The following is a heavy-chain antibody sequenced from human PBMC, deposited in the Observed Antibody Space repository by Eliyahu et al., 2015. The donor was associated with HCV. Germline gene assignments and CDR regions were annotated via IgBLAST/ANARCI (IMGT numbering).Heavy chain of an antibody. CDR1: GYSFTSYW. CDR2: IYPGDSDT. J-gene: IGHJ5*02. Sequence: EVQLVQSGAEVKKPGESLKISCKGSGYSFTSYWIGWVRQMPGKGLEWMGIIYPGDSDTRYSPSFQGQVTISADKSISTAYLQWSSLKASDTAMYYCARPSNRYNWNYEPGGWFDPWGQGTLVTVSS. D-gene: IGHD1-7*01. V-gene: IGHV5-51*03. CDR3: ARPSNRYNWNYEPGGWFDP.